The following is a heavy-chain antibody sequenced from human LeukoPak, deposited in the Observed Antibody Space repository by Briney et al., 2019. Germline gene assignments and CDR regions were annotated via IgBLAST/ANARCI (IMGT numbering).Heavy chain of an antibody. Sequence: SETLSLTCSVSGASINGYYWSWIRQTPGKGLEWIGYVSHTGTTTNNPSLKSRVTITVDTSKSQFSLKMTSVTAADTAVYYCARDRSGSYYTFDIWGPGTMATVSS. CDR3: ARDRSGSYYTFDI. CDR1: GASINGYY. J-gene: IGHJ3*02. V-gene: IGHV4-59*01. CDR2: VSHTGTT. D-gene: IGHD1-26*01.